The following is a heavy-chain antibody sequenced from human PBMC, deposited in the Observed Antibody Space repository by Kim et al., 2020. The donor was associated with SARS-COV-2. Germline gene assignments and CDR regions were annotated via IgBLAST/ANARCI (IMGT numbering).Heavy chain of an antibody. D-gene: IGHD3-3*01. Sequence: GGSLRLSCAASGFTFSSYGMHWVRQAPGKGLEWVAVIWYDGSNKYYADSVKGQFTISSDNSKNTLYLQMNSLRAEDTAVYYCAREGDFWSGYLGRFGAFDIWGEGTMVTVSS. CDR1: GFTFSSYG. CDR3: AREGDFWSGYLGRFGAFDI. V-gene: IGHV3-33*08. CDR2: IWYDGSNK. J-gene: IGHJ3*02.